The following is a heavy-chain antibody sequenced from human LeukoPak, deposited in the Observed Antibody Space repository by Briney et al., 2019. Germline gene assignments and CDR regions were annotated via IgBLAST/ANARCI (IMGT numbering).Heavy chain of an antibody. CDR2: IYYSGST. D-gene: IGHD4-23*01. J-gene: IGHJ4*02. V-gene: IGHV4-39*07. Sequence: SETLSLTCSVSGNSIRSSTFFWGWIRQPPGKGLEWIGSIYYSGSTYYNPSLKSRVTISADTSKNQFSLKVSSVTAADTAVYYCAREADYGGNPGHFDYWGQGTLVTVSS. CDR3: AREADYGGNPGHFDY. CDR1: GNSIRSSTFF.